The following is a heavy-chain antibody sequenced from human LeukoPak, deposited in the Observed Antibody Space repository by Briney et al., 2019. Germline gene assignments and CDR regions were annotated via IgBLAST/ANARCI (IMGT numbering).Heavy chain of an antibody. V-gene: IGHV3-49*04. J-gene: IGHJ4*02. CDR3: TGSFGELSFFAH. CDR1: GFTFGDYS. D-gene: IGHD3-10*01. CDR2: IRSKPYGGTT. Sequence: QPGGSLRLSCTASGFTFGDYSMSWVRQAPGKGLEWIGYIRSKPYGGTTEYAASVKGRFTISRDGSKSIAYLQVNSLKTEDTAVYYCTGSFGELSFFAHWGQGTLVTVSS.